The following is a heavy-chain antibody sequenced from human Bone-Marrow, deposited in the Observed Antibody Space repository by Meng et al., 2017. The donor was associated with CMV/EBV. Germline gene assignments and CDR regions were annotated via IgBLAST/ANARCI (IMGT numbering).Heavy chain of an antibody. CDR2: ISSSSSYI. CDR1: GFTFSSYS. J-gene: IGHJ6*02. V-gene: IGHV3-21*01. Sequence: GESLKISCAASGFTFSSYSMNWVRQAPGKGLEWVSSISSSSSYIYYADSVKGRFTISRDNAKNSLYLQMNSRRAEDTAVYYCARERRYCSSTSCYTGRYYYYGMDVWGQGTRVTVSS. CDR3: ARERRYCSSTSCYTGRYYYYGMDV. D-gene: IGHD2-2*02.